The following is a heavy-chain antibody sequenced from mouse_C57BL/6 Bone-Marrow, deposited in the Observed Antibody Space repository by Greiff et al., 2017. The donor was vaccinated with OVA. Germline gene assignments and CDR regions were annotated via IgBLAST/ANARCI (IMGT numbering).Heavy chain of an antibody. CDR3: ASSSYVDYYAMDY. Sequence: QVQLQQPGAELVRPGSSVKLSCKASGYTFTSYWMHWVRQRPIQGLEWIGNIDPSDSETHYNQKFKDKATLTVDKSSSTAYMQLSSLTSEDSAVYDWASSSYVDYYAMDYWGQGTSVTVSS. CDR1: GYTFTSYW. CDR2: IDPSDSET. J-gene: IGHJ4*01. D-gene: IGHD1-1*01. V-gene: IGHV1-52*01.